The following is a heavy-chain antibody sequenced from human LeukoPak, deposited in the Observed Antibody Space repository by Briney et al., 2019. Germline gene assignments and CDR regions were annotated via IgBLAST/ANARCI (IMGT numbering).Heavy chain of an antibody. D-gene: IGHD2-8*01. CDR1: VGSISSGGYY. J-gene: IGHJ6*03. CDR2: IYYSGST. Sequence: SETLSLTCTVSVGSISSGGYYWSWIRQHPGKGLEWIGYIYYSGSTYYNPSLKSRVTISVDTSKNQFSLKLSSVTAADTAVYYCARRVYAMSYYYYMDVWGKGTTVTVSS. V-gene: IGHV4-31*03. CDR3: ARRVYAMSYYYYMDV.